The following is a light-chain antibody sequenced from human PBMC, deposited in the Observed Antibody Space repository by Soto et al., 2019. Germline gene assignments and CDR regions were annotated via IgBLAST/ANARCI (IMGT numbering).Light chain of an antibody. Sequence: EIVLTPSPGTLSLSPGERAPLSCMASQSVSSSYLAWYQQKPGQAHRLLIYDASNRATGIPDRFSGSGSGTDFTLTISRLEPEEFAVYYCQQYGNSGVTVGPGTKVDIK. J-gene: IGKJ3*01. CDR2: DAS. CDR1: QSVSSSY. CDR3: QQYGNSGVT. V-gene: IGKV3-20*01.